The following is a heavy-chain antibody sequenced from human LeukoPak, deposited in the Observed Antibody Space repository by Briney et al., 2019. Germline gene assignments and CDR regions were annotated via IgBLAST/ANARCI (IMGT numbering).Heavy chain of an antibody. CDR3: AKAGTFGSGSYNEFL. CDR2: ISGSGGST. D-gene: IGHD3-10*01. CDR1: GFTFSDYY. Sequence: PGGSLRLSCAASGFTFSDYYMSWIRQAPGKGLEWVSAISGSGGSTYYADSVKGRFTISRDNSKNTLYLQMNSLRAEDTAVYYCAKAGTFGSGSYNEFLWGQGTLVTVSS. V-gene: IGHV3-23*01. J-gene: IGHJ4*02.